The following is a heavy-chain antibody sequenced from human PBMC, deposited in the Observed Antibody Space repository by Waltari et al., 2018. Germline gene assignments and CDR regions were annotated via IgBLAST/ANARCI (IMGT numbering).Heavy chain of an antibody. V-gene: IGHV1-3*01. J-gene: IGHJ4*02. CDR3: ARSSGSSSWDYFDY. D-gene: IGHD6-13*01. CDR1: GYTFTSYA. CDR2: INAGNGNT. Sequence: QVQLVQSGAEVKKPGASVKVSCKASGYTFTSYAMHWVRQAPGQSLEWMGWINAGNGNTKYSQKFQGRVTITRDTSASTAYMELSSLRSEDTAVYYCARSSGSSSWDYFDYWGQGTLVTVSS.